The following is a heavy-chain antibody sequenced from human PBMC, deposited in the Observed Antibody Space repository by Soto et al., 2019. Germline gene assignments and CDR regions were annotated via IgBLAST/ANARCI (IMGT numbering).Heavy chain of an antibody. CDR3: ARDQTTGDWFDA. D-gene: IGHD4-17*01. J-gene: IGHJ5*02. CDR2: ISYDGSNK. Sequence: GGSLRLSCAASGFTFSSYGMHWVRQAPGKGLEWVAVISYDGSNKYYADSVKGRFTISRDNSKNTLYLQMNSLRADDTAVYYCARDQTTGDWFDAWGQGALVTVSS. CDR1: GFTFSSYG. V-gene: IGHV3-30*03.